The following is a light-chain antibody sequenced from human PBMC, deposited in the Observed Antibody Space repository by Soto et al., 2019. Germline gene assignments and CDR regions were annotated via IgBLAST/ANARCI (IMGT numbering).Light chain of an antibody. Sequence: EIVMTQSPANLSVSPGERATLSCRASQSISSSLAWYQQKPGQGPRLLIYGASTRATGIPARFSGSGSGTEFTLTISSLQSEDFAVYYCQQYHKWPPYTFGQGTKLEIK. CDR1: QSISSS. V-gene: IGKV3-15*01. CDR2: GAS. J-gene: IGKJ2*01. CDR3: QQYHKWPPYT.